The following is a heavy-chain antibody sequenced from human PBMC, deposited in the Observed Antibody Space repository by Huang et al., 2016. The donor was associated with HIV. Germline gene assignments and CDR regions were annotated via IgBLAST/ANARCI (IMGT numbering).Heavy chain of an antibody. CDR3: ARGQGGYYYYYMDV. J-gene: IGHJ6*03. Sequence: QVQLQQWGAGLLRPSETLSLTCAVYGGSFSGYYGTWVRQPPGKGLEWIGEINHSERTNYNPSLKSRVNISVDTSRNQFSLTLTSVTAADTAVYYCARGQGGYYYYYMDVWGKGTTVTVSS. V-gene: IGHV4-34*01. CDR2: INHSERT. CDR1: GGSFSGYY.